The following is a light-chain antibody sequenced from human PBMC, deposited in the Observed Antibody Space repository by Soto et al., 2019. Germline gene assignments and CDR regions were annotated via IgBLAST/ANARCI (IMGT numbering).Light chain of an antibody. CDR2: GAS. V-gene: IGKV3-15*01. CDR3: QQYDDWHLT. CDR1: QSIGSD. J-gene: IGKJ3*01. Sequence: EVVLTQSPGTLSVSPGERATFTCRASQSIGSDLAWYQQRPGQAPRLLIDGASTRATGIPARFSGSGSGTEFNLTISSLQSEDFAVYYCQQYDDWHLTFGPGTKVDLK.